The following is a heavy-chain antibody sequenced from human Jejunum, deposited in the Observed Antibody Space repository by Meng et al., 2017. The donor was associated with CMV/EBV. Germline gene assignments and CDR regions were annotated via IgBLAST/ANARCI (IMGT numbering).Heavy chain of an antibody. CDR2: INPNSGGT. Sequence: TFTGYYMHWVRQAPGQGLEWMGWINPNSGGTNYAQKFQGRVTMTRDTSISTAYMELSRLRSDDTAVYYCARAIRYCSSTSCSHVDYWDQGTLVTVSS. J-gene: IGHJ4*02. D-gene: IGHD2-2*01. CDR3: ARAIRYCSSTSCSHVDY. CDR1: TFTGYY. V-gene: IGHV1-2*02.